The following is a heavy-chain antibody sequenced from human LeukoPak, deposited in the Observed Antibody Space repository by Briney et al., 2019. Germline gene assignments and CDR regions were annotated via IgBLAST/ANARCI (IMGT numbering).Heavy chain of an antibody. CDR2: IYYSGST. V-gene: IGHV4-59*12. D-gene: IGHD4-17*01. Sequence: KASETLSLTCTVSGGSISSYYWSWIRQPPGKGLEWIGYIYYSGSTNYNPSLKSRVTISVDTSKNQFSLKLSSVTAADTAVYYCARVSGDYGSNYWGQGTLVTVSS. CDR3: ARVSGDYGSNY. J-gene: IGHJ4*02. CDR1: GGSISSYY.